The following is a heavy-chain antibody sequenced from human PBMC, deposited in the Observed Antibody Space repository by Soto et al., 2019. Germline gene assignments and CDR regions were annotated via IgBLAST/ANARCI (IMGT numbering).Heavy chain of an antibody. CDR1: GFTFSSYG. D-gene: IGHD4-4*01. J-gene: IGHJ6*02. Sequence: QVQLVESGGGVVQPGRSLRLSCAASGFTFSSYGMHWVRQAPGKGLEWVAVISYDGSNKYYADSVKGRFTISRDNSKNTLYLQMNSLRAEDTAVYYCAKGVFDYRYNYYYYGMDVWGQGTTVTVSS. CDR3: AKGVFDYRYNYYYYGMDV. V-gene: IGHV3-30*18. CDR2: ISYDGSNK.